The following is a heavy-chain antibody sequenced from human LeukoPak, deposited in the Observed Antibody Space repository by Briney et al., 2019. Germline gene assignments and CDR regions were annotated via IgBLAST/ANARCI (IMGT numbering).Heavy chain of an antibody. CDR3: ARDVLPYDAFDI. D-gene: IGHD3-10*01. J-gene: IGHJ3*02. CDR1: GGTFSSYA. Sequence: ASVKVSCKASGGTFSSYAISWVRQAPGQGLEWMGGIIPIFGTANYAQKFQGRVTITTDESTSTAYMELSSLRSEDTAVYYCARDVLPYDAFDIWGQGTMVTVSS. CDR2: IIPIFGTA. V-gene: IGHV1-69*05.